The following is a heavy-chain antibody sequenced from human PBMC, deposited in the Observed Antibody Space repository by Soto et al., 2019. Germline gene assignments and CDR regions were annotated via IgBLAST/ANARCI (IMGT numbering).Heavy chain of an antibody. CDR1: GYSFTTYW. CDR2: IYPGDSDT. J-gene: IGHJ3*02. Sequence: GESLKISCKGSGYSFTTYWIGWVRQMPGKGLEWMGIIYPGDSDTTYSPSFQGQVTISADKSINTAYLQWSSLKASDTAMYYCARVGMTDAFDIWGQGTMXTVSS. V-gene: IGHV5-51*01. CDR3: ARVGMTDAFDI.